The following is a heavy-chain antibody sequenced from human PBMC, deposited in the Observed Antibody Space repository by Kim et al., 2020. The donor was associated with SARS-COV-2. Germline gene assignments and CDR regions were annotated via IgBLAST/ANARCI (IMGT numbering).Heavy chain of an antibody. CDR1: GFTFSSSN. CDR3: ARDWQWQRDY. Sequence: GGSLRLSCVASGFTFSSSNMNWVRQAPGKGLEWVSHISTNSITYYADSVKGRFTISRDNARNSVYLQMYSLRDEDTAVYYCARDWQWQRDYWGQGALVTVSS. D-gene: IGHD6-19*01. J-gene: IGHJ4*02. CDR2: ISTNSIT. V-gene: IGHV3-48*02.